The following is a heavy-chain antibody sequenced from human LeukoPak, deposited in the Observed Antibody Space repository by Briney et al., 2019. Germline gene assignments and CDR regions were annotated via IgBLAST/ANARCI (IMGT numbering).Heavy chain of an antibody. D-gene: IGHD3-22*01. CDR3: ARGLDYYDSSGYGNDAFDI. V-gene: IGHV1-69*05. Sequence: SVKVSCKASGGTFSSYAISWVRQAPGQGLEWMGGIIPIFGTANYAQKFQGRVTITTDESTSTAYMELSSLRSEDTAGYYCARGLDYYDSSGYGNDAFDIWGQGTMVTVSS. CDR1: GGTFSSYA. J-gene: IGHJ3*02. CDR2: IIPIFGTA.